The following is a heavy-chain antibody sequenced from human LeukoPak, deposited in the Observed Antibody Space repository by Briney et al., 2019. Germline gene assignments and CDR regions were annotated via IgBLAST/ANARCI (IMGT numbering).Heavy chain of an antibody. J-gene: IGHJ2*01. CDR1: GYSFTSYW. CDR2: IYPGDSDT. Sequence: GESLKISCKGSGYSFTSYWIGWVRQMPGKGLEWMGIIYPGDSDTRYSPSFQGQVTISADKSISTAYLQWSSLKASDTAMYYCARSFCTNGVCRVPTARFRVGWYFDLWGRGTLVTVSS. D-gene: IGHD2-8*01. CDR3: ARSFCTNGVCRVPTARFRVGWYFDL. V-gene: IGHV5-51*01.